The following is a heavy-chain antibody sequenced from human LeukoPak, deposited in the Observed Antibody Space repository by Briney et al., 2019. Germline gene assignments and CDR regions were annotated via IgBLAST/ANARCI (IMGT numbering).Heavy chain of an antibody. Sequence: SETLSLTCTVSGGSISSYYWSWIRQPPGKGLEWIGYIYYSGSTNYNPSLKSRVTISIDTSKKQLSLKLTSVTAADTAMYYCARDYGSGNSQIFDYWGQGTLVTVSS. D-gene: IGHD3-10*01. J-gene: IGHJ4*02. CDR1: GGSISSYY. V-gene: IGHV4-59*01. CDR3: ARDYGSGNSQIFDY. CDR2: IYYSGST.